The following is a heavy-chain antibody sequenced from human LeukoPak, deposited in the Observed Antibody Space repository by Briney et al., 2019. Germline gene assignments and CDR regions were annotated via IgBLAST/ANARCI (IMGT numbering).Heavy chain of an antibody. Sequence: GESLKISCMASGHSFTNYWIGWVRQMPGKGLEWMGIIHPADSDTVYSPSFQGQVTISVDKSINTVYLQWSSLQASDTAMYYCARRWWEQWSSFDPWGQGTLVTVSS. CDR1: GHSFTNYW. CDR2: IHPADSDT. J-gene: IGHJ5*02. CDR3: ARRWWEQWSSFDP. D-gene: IGHD2-15*01. V-gene: IGHV5-51*01.